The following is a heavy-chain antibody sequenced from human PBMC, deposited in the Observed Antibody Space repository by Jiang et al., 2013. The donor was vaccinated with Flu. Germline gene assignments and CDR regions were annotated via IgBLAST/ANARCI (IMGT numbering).Heavy chain of an antibody. D-gene: IGHD3-22*01. CDR3: ARPYDNYAFDI. V-gene: IGHV4-39*01. J-gene: IGHJ3*02. CDR2: IYYSGST. Sequence: GPGLVKPSETLSLTCTVSGGSISSSSYYWGWIRQPPGKGLEWIGSIYYSGSTYYNPSLKSRVTISVDTSKNQFSLKLSSVTAADTAVYYCARPYDNYAFDIWGQGTMVTVSS. CDR1: GGSISSSSYY.